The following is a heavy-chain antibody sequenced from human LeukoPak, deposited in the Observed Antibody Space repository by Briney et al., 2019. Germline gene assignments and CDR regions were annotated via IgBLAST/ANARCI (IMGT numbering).Heavy chain of an antibody. CDR2: IYISGST. CDR3: ARVARRGLRIPDSWFDP. CDR1: GGSISSSSYY. D-gene: IGHD4-17*01. V-gene: IGHV4-39*07. J-gene: IGHJ5*02. Sequence: SETLSLTCTVSGGSISSSSYYWGWIRQPPGKGLEWIGRIYISGSTYYNPSLKSRVTISVDTSKNQFSLKLSSVTAADTAVYYCARVARRGLRIPDSWFDPWGQGTLVTVSS.